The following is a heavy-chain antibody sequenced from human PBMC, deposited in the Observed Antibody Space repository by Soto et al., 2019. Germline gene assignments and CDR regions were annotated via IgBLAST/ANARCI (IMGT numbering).Heavy chain of an antibody. V-gene: IGHV4-31*03. CDR3: ARGAVVAAMPMNFDY. CDR2: IYYSGST. Sequence: QVQLQESGPGLVKPSQTLSLTCTVSGGSISSGGYYWSWIRQHPGKGLEWIGYIYYSGSTYYNPSLKSRVTISVDTSKNQFSLKLSSVTAADTAVYYCARGAVVAAMPMNFDYWGQGTLVTVSS. J-gene: IGHJ4*02. D-gene: IGHD2-15*01. CDR1: GGSISSGGYY.